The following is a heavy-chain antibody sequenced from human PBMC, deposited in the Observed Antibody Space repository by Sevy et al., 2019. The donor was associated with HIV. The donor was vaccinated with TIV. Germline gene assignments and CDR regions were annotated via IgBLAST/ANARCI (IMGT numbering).Heavy chain of an antibody. CDR2: MSGRGDSR. CDR1: GFRFGSQA. V-gene: IGHV3-23*01. CDR3: AKDVPDQSWYDDFWSGSPCFDY. Sequence: GGSLRLSCVGSGFRFGSQAMSWVRQAPGKGLEWVSGMSGRGDSRGYAHSVKGRFTNSRDNSKKTLYLQMNSLTAEDTALYYCAKDVPDQSWYDDFWSGSPCFDYWGRGILVTVSS. J-gene: IGHJ4*01. D-gene: IGHD3-3*01.